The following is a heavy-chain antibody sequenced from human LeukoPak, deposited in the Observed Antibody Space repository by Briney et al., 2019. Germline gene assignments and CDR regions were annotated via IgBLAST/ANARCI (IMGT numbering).Heavy chain of an antibody. V-gene: IGHV3-21*01. CDR3: ATSAVGGPNDY. Sequence: GGSLRLSCAASGFTFSSYSMNWVRQAPGKGLEWVSVISSGSYTIYYADSVKGRFTISRDNAKNSLYLQTNSLRAEDTAVYYCATSAVGGPNDYWGQGTLVTVSS. CDR2: ISSGSYTI. J-gene: IGHJ4*02. CDR1: GFTFSSYS. D-gene: IGHD6-13*01.